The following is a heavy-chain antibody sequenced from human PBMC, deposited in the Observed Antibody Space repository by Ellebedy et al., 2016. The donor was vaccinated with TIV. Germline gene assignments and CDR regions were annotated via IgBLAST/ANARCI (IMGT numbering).Heavy chain of an antibody. CDR1: GYTFTGYY. V-gene: IGHV1-2*02. CDR2: INPNSGGT. J-gene: IGHJ3*02. Sequence: AASVKVSCKASGYTFTGYYMHWVRQAPGQGLEWMGWINPNSGGTNYAQKFQDRVTMTRDTSISTAYMELSRLRSDDTAVYYCASSSDRWYSSSWLIWGQGTMVTVSS. D-gene: IGHD6-13*01. CDR3: ASSSDRWYSSSWLI.